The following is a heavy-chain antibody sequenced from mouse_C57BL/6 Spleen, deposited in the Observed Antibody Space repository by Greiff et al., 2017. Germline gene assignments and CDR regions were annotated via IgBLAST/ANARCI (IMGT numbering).Heavy chain of an antibody. CDR2: ISYDGSN. Sequence: ESGPGLVKPSQSLSLTCSVTGYSITSGYYWNWIRQFPGNKLEWMGYISYDGSNNYNPSLKNRNSITRDTAKNQFFLKLKSVTTEDTATYYCAKRRGDGSSLYYFDYWGQGTTLTVSS. CDR1: GYSITSGYY. V-gene: IGHV3-6*01. CDR3: AKRRGDGSSLYYFDY. D-gene: IGHD1-1*01. J-gene: IGHJ2*01.